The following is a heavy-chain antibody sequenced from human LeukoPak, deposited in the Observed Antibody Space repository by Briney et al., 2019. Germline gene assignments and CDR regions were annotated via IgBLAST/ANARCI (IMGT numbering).Heavy chain of an antibody. J-gene: IGHJ4*02. D-gene: IGHD3-22*01. CDR3: ARGEYYDSSGYSYYFGY. CDR2: IYYSGST. CDR1: GGSISSYY. V-gene: IGHV4-59*08. Sequence: SETLSLTCTVSGGSISSYYWSWIRQPPGKGLEWIGYIYYSGSTNYNPSLKSRVTLSLDTSKNQFSLNLSSVTAADTAVYYCARGEYYDSSGYSYYFGYWGQGTLVTVSS.